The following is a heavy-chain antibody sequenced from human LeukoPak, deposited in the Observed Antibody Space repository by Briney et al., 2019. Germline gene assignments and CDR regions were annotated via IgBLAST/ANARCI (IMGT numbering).Heavy chain of an antibody. V-gene: IGHV1-24*01. Sequence: ASVKVSXKVSGYTLTELSMHWVRQAPGKGLEWMGGFDPEDGETIYAQKFQGRVTMTEDTSTDTAYMELSSLRSEDTAVYYCATLITTYYDFWSGYYRFGIDYWGQGTLVTVSS. CDR1: GYTLTELS. CDR3: ATLITTYYDFWSGYYRFGIDY. J-gene: IGHJ4*02. CDR2: FDPEDGET. D-gene: IGHD3-3*01.